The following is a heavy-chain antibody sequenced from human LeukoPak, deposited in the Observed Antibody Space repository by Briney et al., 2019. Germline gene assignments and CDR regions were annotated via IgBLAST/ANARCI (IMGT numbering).Heavy chain of an antibody. J-gene: IGHJ4*02. D-gene: IGHD3-10*01. V-gene: IGHV1-46*01. CDR1: GYTFTSYY. CDR2: INPSGGST. CDR3: ATAYYGSGRYLKFDY. Sequence: GASVKVSCKASGYTFTSYYMHWVRQAPGQGLEWMGIINPSGGSTSYAQKFQGRVTMTEDTSTDTAYMELSSLRSEDTAVYYCATAYYGSGRYLKFDYWGQGTLVTVSS.